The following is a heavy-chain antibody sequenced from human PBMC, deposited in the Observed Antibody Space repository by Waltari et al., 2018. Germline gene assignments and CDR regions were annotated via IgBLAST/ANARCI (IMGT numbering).Heavy chain of an antibody. CDR2: IWYDGSNK. CDR1: GFTFSSYG. J-gene: IGHJ6*02. Sequence: QVQLVESGGGVVQPGRSLRLSCAASGFTFSSYGMHWVRQAPGKGLEWVAVIWYDGSNKYYADSVKGRFTSSRDNSKNTLYLQMNSLRAEDTAVYYCARDMDGGTTPWNYGMDVWGQGTTVTVSS. V-gene: IGHV3-33*01. CDR3: ARDMDGGTTPWNYGMDV. D-gene: IGHD3-10*01.